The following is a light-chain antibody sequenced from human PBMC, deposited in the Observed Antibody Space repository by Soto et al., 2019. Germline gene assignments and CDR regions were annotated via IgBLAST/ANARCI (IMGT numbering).Light chain of an antibody. V-gene: IGLV2-14*03. CDR3: SSYTRSSTRV. CDR1: SSDVGGYNY. Sequence: QSALTPPASVSGSPGQSITISCTRTSSDVGGYNYVAWYHKHPDKAPKLMIYDVSNRPSGVSNRFSGSKSGNTASLTISGLQADDEAYYYCSSYTRSSTRVFGTGTKVTVL. CDR2: DVS. J-gene: IGLJ1*01.